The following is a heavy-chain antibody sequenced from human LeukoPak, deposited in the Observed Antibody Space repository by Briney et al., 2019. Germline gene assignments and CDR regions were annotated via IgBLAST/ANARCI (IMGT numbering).Heavy chain of an antibody. J-gene: IGHJ4*02. V-gene: IGHV1-69*04. CDR2: IIPILGIA. CDR3: AREDRLEMATIGNY. CDR1: GYTFTSYG. Sequence: GASVKVSCKASGYTFTSYGISWVRQAPGQGLEWMGRIIPILGIANYAQKFQGRVTITADKSTSTAYMELSSLRSEDTAVYYCAREDRLEMATIGNYWGQGTLVTVSS. D-gene: IGHD5-24*01.